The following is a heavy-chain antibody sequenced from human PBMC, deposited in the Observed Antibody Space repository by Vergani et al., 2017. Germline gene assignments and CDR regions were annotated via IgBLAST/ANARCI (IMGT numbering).Heavy chain of an antibody. V-gene: IGHV1-69*01. CDR2: IIPIFGTA. D-gene: IGHD3-3*01. CDR3: ARGGVTIFPYPLYYYYMDV. J-gene: IGHJ6*03. CDR1: GGTFSSYA. Sequence: QVQLVQSGAEVKKPGSSVKVSCKASGGTFSSYAISWVRQAPGQGLEWMGGIIPIFGTANYAQKFQGRVTITADESTSTAYMELSSLRSEDTAVYYCARGGVTIFPYPLYYYYMDVWGKGTTVTVSS.